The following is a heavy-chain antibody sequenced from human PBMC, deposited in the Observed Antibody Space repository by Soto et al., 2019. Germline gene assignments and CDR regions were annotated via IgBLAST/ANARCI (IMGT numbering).Heavy chain of an antibody. V-gene: IGHV1-69*13. CDR3: ATRYCSSTSCYRHIDY. CDR1: GGTFSSYA. D-gene: IGHD2-2*01. CDR2: IIPIFGTA. J-gene: IGHJ4*02. Sequence: GASVKVSCKASGGTFSSYAISWVRQAPGQWLEWMGGIIPIFGTANYAQKFQGRVTITADESTSTAYMELSSLRSEDTAVYYCATRYCSSTSCYRHIDYWGQGTLVTVSS.